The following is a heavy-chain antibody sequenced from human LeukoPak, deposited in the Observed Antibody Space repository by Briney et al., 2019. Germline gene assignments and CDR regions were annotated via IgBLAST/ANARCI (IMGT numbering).Heavy chain of an antibody. Sequence: SETLSLTCTVSGGSISSSSYYWGWIRQPPGKGLEWIGSIYYSGSTYYNPSLKSRVTISVDTSKNQFSLKLSSVTAADTAVYCCARHGRALHYYDSSGYRSSFDYWGQGTLVTVSS. D-gene: IGHD3-22*01. V-gene: IGHV4-39*01. CDR2: IYYSGST. CDR1: GGSISSSSYY. CDR3: ARHGRALHYYDSSGYRSSFDY. J-gene: IGHJ4*02.